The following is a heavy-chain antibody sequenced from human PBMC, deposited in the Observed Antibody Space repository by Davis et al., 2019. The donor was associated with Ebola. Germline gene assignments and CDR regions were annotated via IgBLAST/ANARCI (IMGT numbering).Heavy chain of an antibody. CDR3: ARLSPGIAVAGTSWFDP. J-gene: IGHJ5*02. CDR1: GFTVSSNY. D-gene: IGHD6-19*01. CDR2: MYSGGST. V-gene: IGHV3-53*01. Sequence: GESLKISCAASGFTVSSNYMSWVRQAPGKGLEWVSVMYSGGSTYYADSVKGRFTISRDNSKNTLYLQMNSLRAEDTAVYYCARLSPGIAVAGTSWFDPWGQGTLVTVSS.